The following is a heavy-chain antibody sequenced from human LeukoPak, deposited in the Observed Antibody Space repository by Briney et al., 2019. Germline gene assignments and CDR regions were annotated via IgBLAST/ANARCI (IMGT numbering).Heavy chain of an antibody. CDR1: GYTFTGYY. CDR2: INPNSGGT. CDR3: ARDDYGGNSGLFDY. J-gene: IGHJ4*02. D-gene: IGHD4-23*01. Sequence: ASVKVSCKASGYTFTGYYMHWVRQAPGQGLEWMGWINPNSGGTNYAQKFQGRVTMTRDTSISTAYMELRSLRSDDTAVYYCARDDYGGNSGLFDYWGQGTLVTVSS. V-gene: IGHV1-2*02.